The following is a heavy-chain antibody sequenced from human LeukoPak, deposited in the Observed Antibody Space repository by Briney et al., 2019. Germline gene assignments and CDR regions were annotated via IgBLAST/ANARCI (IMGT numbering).Heavy chain of an antibody. CDR3: ASAYYYDSSGYYGY. D-gene: IGHD3-22*01. Sequence: PGGSLRLSCAASGFTFSSYAMHWVRQAPGKGLEWVAVISYDGSNKYYADSVKGRFTISRDNSKNTLYLQMNSLRAEDTAVYYCASAYYYDSSGYYGYWGQGTLVTVSS. CDR2: ISYDGSNK. CDR1: GFTFSSYA. V-gene: IGHV3-30-3*01. J-gene: IGHJ4*02.